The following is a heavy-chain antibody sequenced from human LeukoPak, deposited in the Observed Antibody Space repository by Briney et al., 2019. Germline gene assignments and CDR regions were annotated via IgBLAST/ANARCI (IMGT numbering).Heavy chain of an antibody. Sequence: GRSLRLSCAASGFTFSRYEMHWVRQAPGKGLEWVALISPDGNNKYYADSVKGRFTISRDNSKNTLYLQMNSLRGEDTAVYYCSKVAVTTSDYWGQGTLVTVSS. J-gene: IGHJ4*02. CDR1: GFTFSRYE. CDR2: ISPDGNNK. V-gene: IGHV3-30*18. CDR3: SKVAVTTSDY. D-gene: IGHD1-1*01.